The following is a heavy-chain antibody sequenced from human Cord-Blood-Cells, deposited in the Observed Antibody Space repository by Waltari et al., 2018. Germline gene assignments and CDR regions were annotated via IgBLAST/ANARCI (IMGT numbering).Heavy chain of an antibody. J-gene: IGHJ4*02. V-gene: IGHV3-7*01. CDR2: IKQDGSEK. CDR1: GFTFSSYW. Sequence: EVQLVESGGGLVQPGGSLRLSCAASGFTFSSYWMSWVRQAPGKGLEWVANIKQDGSEKSYVDAVKGRFTISRDNAKNSLYLQMNSLRAEDTAVYYCAREDSSSYLDFDYWGQGTLVTVSS. D-gene: IGHD6-13*01. CDR3: AREDSSSYLDFDY.